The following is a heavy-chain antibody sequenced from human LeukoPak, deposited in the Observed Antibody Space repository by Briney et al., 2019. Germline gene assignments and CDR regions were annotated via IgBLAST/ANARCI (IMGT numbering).Heavy chain of an antibody. CDR1: GFTFSSYA. CDR3: ECSRYSSGSDY. V-gene: IGHV3-23*01. D-gene: IGHD6-19*01. J-gene: IGHJ4*02. CDR2: ISGSGGST. Sequence: GESLRLSCAASGFTFSSYAMSWVRQAPGKGLEWVSAISGSGGSTYYADSVKGRFTISRDNSKNTLYLQMNSLRAEDTAVYYCECSRYSSGSDYWGQGTLVTVSS.